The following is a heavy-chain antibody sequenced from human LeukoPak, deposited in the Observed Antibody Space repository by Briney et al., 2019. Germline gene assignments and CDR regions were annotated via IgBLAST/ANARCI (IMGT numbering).Heavy chain of an antibody. J-gene: IGHJ4*02. V-gene: IGHV3-30*02. CDR1: GFTFSNYG. CDR3: AKDIRFQAVVMEAATSDY. D-gene: IGHD2-15*01. CDR2: IRYDANSK. Sequence: GGTLRLSCAASGFTFSNYGVHWVRQAPGKGLEWVAFIRYDANSKYYADSVEGRFTISRDNSKNTLSLQMDSLRPEDTAVYYCAKDIRFQAVVMEAATSDYWGQGTLVTVSS.